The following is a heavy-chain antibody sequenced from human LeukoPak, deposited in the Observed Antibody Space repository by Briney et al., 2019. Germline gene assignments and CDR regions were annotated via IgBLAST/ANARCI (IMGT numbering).Heavy chain of an antibody. CDR2: ISGSGGST. J-gene: IGHJ4*02. V-gene: IGHV3-23*01. CDR1: GFTFNSYA. Sequence: PGGSLRLSCAASGFTFNSYAMSWVRQAPGKGLEWVSAISGSGGSTYYADSVKGRFTISRDNSKNTLYLQMNSLRPEDTAVYYCAKDDAWLQYGDWGRGTLVTVSS. CDR3: AKDDAWLQYGD. D-gene: IGHD5-24*01.